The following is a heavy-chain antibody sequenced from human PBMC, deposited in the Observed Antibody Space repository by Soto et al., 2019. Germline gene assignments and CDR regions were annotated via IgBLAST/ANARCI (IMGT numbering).Heavy chain of an antibody. CDR1: GGSISSYY. J-gene: IGHJ4*02. V-gene: IGHV4-59*01. D-gene: IGHD3-9*01. Sequence: SETLSLTCTVSGGSISSYYWSWIRQPPGKGLEWIGYIYYSGSTNYNPSLKSRVTISVDASKNHFSLKLSSVTAADTALYYCARAPYYDILTGYYPGFDYWGQGTLVTVSS. CDR2: IYYSGST. CDR3: ARAPYYDILTGYYPGFDY.